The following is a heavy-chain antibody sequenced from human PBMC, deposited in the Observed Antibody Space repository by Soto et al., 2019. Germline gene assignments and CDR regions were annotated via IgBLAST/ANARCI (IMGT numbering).Heavy chain of an antibody. CDR1: GFSFGGYG. D-gene: IGHD5-12*01. J-gene: IGHJ4*02. V-gene: IGHV3-23*01. CDR2: LSGSGSTT. Sequence: EVQLLESGGDLVQPGGSLRLSCAASGFSFGGYGMSWVRQAPGKGLEWVSALSGSGSTTYYADSVRGRFIISRDNSRDTLLLQMNSLRGEGTAVSFCAKASKGYTGYDLAYWGQGTVVTVSP. CDR3: AKASKGYTGYDLAY.